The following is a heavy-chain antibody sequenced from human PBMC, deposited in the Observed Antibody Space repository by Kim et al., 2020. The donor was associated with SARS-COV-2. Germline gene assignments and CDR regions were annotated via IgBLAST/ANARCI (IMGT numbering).Heavy chain of an antibody. J-gene: IGHJ6*02. Sequence: GGSLRLSCAASGFTFSSYAMSWVRQAPGKGLEWVSAISGSGGSTYYADYVKGRFTISRDNSKNTLYLQMNSLRAEDTAVYYCAKDRLVTGYSSSWYQFGHEFYYYYYGMDVWGQGTTVTVSS. D-gene: IGHD6-13*01. CDR3: AKDRLVTGYSSSWYQFGHEFYYYYYGMDV. V-gene: IGHV3-23*01. CDR1: GFTFSSYA. CDR2: ISGSGGST.